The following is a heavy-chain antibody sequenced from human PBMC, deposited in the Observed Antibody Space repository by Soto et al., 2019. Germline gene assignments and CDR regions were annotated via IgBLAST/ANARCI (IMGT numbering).Heavy chain of an antibody. CDR2: ISSSGSTI. D-gene: IGHD3-3*01. CDR1: GFTFSDYY. J-gene: IGHJ6*03. V-gene: IGHV3-11*01. CDR3: ARDYDFWSGFSYYMDV. Sequence: GGSLRLSCAASGFTFSDYYMSWIRQAPGKGLEWVSYISSSGSTIYYADSVKGRFTISRDNAKNSLYLQMNSLGAEDTAVYYCARDYDFWSGFSYYMDVWGKGTTVTVSS.